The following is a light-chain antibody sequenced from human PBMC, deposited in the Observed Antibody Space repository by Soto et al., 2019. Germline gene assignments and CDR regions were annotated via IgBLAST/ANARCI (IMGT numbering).Light chain of an antibody. CDR3: SSYTSSSTLVV. CDR2: DVS. V-gene: IGLV2-14*01. Sequence: LTQPASVSGSPGQSITISCTGTSSDVGGYNYVSWYQQHPGKAPKLMIYDVSNRPSGVSNRFSGSKSGNTASLTISGLQAENEADYYCSSYTSSSTLVVFGGGTKLTVL. CDR1: SSDVGGYNY. J-gene: IGLJ2*01.